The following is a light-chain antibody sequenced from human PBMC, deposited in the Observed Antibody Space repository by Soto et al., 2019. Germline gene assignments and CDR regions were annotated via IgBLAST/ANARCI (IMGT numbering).Light chain of an antibody. CDR2: GAS. CDR1: ENYSH. Sequence: EIVLTQSPGTLSLSPGESATLSCRTSENYSHLAWFQQKPGQAPRLLIYGASNRATGIPDRFSGSGSGTDFTLTISRLEPEDCAVYYCHQYGGSSWTFGQGTKVYIK. J-gene: IGKJ1*01. V-gene: IGKV3-20*01. CDR3: HQYGGSSWT.